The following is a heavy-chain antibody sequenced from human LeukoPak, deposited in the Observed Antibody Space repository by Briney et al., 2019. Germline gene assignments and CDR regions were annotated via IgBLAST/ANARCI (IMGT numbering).Heavy chain of an antibody. V-gene: IGHV4-31*03. CDR3: ASSGGMDV. Sequence: TSETLSLTCTVSGGSISSSSYYWGWIRQPPGKGLEWIGYIYYSGSTYYNPSLKSRVTISVDTSKNQFSLKLSSVTAADTAVYYCASSGGMDVWGQGTTVTVSS. CDR2: IYYSGST. CDR1: GGSISSSSYY. J-gene: IGHJ6*02.